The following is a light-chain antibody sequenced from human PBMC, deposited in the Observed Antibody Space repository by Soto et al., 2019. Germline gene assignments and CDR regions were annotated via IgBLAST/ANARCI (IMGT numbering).Light chain of an antibody. CDR2: DAS. CDR1: QSVSSY. CDR3: QHRSNWLIT. J-gene: IGKJ5*01. V-gene: IGKV3-11*01. Sequence: EIVLTQAPATLSLSPGERATLSCRASQSVSSYLAWYQQKPGQAPRLLIYDASNRATGVPARFSGSGSGTDFTLTISSLEPEDFAVYYCQHRSNWLITFGQGTRLEIK.